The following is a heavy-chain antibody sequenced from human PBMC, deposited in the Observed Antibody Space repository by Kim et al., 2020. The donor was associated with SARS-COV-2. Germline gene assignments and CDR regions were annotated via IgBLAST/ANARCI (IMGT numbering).Heavy chain of an antibody. V-gene: IGHV4-4*02. J-gene: IGHJ4*02. D-gene: IGHD2-15*01. Sequence: SETLSLTCAVSGGSISSSNWWSWVRQPPGKGLEWIGEIYHSGSTNYNPSLKSRVTISVDKSKNQFSLKLSSVTAADTAVYYCARAPNCSGGSCYFSWGQGTLVTVSS. CDR2: IYHSGST. CDR1: GGSISSSNW. CDR3: ARAPNCSGGSCYFS.